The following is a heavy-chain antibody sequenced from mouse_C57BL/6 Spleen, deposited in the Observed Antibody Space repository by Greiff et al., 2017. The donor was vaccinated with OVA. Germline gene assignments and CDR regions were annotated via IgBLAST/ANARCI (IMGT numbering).Heavy chain of an antibody. J-gene: IGHJ3*01. D-gene: IGHD3-2*02. CDR2: ILPGSGST. Sequence: QVQLQQSGAELMKPGASVKLSCKATGYTFTGYWIEWVKQRPGHGLEWIGEILPGSGSTNYNEKFKGKATFTADTASNTAYMHLSSRTTEDSAISYYAFLDSSDYSFAYWGKGTLVTVSA. CDR3: AFLDSSDYSFAY. CDR1: GYTFTGYW. V-gene: IGHV1-9*01.